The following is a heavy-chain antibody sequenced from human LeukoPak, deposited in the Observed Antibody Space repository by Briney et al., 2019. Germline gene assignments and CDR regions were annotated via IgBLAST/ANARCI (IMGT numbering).Heavy chain of an antibody. Sequence: GGSLRLSCVASGFTFSNHWMHWVRQVPGKGLVWVSRIDGGGSSTSYADSVKGRFTISRDNSKNTLYLQMNSLRAEDTAIYFCAKERSILVLTSFDYWGQGTLVTVSS. J-gene: IGHJ4*02. D-gene: IGHD3-22*01. CDR1: GFTFSNHW. V-gene: IGHV3-74*01. CDR2: IDGGGSST. CDR3: AKERSILVLTSFDY.